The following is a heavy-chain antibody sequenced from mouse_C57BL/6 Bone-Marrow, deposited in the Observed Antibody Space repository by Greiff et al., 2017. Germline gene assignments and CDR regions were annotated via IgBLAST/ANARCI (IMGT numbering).Heavy chain of an antibody. J-gene: IGHJ2*01. CDR3: ARDGFITSFDY. V-gene: IGHV1-80*01. Sequence: QVQLQQSGAELVKPGASVKISCKASGYAFSSYWMNWVKQRPGQGLEWIGHIYPGDGVPNYNGKLKGKATLTADKSSSTAYMQLGSLTSEDSAVYCCARDGFITSFDYWGQGTTLTVSS. CDR2: IYPGDGVP. D-gene: IGHD1-1*01. CDR1: GYAFSSYW.